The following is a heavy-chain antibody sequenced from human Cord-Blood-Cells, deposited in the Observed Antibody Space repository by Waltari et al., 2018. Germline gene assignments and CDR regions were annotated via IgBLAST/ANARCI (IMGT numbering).Heavy chain of an antibody. CDR3: ASTFGVVITSFDY. CDR1: GGSVSSGSYY. D-gene: IGHD3-3*01. V-gene: IGHV4-61*01. CDR2: IYYSGST. J-gene: IGHJ4*02. Sequence: QVQLQESGPGLVKPSETLSLTCTVSGGSVSSGSYYWSWIRQPPGKGLEWSGYIYYSGSTNYTPSLKSRVTMSVDTSKNQFSLKLSSVTAADTAVYYCASTFGVVITSFDYWGQGTLVTVSS.